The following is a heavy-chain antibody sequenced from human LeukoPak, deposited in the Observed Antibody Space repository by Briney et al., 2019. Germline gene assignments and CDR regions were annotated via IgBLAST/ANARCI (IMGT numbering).Heavy chain of an antibody. V-gene: IGHV4-34*01. D-gene: IGHD6-13*01. CDR2: INQSGST. CDR3: ARACGIAEGDY. Sequence: SETLSLTCAVSGGSFSGYYWSWIRQPPGKELEWMGEINQSGSTNYNPSLKSRVTISVDTSKNQFSLKLSSVTAADTAVYYCARACGIAEGDYWGQGTLVTVSS. J-gene: IGHJ4*02. CDR1: GGSFSGYY.